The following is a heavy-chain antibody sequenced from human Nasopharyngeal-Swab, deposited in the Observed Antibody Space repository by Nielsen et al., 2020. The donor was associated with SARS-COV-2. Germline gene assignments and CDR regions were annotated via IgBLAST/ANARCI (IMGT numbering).Heavy chain of an antibody. CDR2: IYPGDSDT. CDR1: GYSFTSYW. D-gene: IGHD2-2*01. J-gene: IGHJ6*02. Sequence: GESLTISCKGSGYSFTSYWISWVRQLPGKGLEWMGIIYPGDSDTRYSPSFQGQVTISADKSISTAYLQWSSLKASDTAMYYCARSMPSRYYYYGMDVWGQGTTVTVSS. V-gene: IGHV5-51*01. CDR3: ARSMPSRYYYYGMDV.